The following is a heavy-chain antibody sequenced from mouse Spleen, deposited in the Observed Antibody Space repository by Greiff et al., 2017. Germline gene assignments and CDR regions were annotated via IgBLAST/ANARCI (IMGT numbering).Heavy chain of an antibody. CDR1: GFTFSDYY. D-gene: IGHD2-10*02. CDR2: INYDGSST. CDR3: ARVYGNSAWFAY. J-gene: IGHJ3*01. Sequence: EVMLVESEGGLVQPGSSMKLSCTASGFTFSDYYMAWVRQVPEKGLEWVANINYDGSSTYYLDSLKSRFIISRDNAKNILYLQMSSLKSEDTATYYCARVYGNSAWFAYWGQGTLVTVSA. V-gene: IGHV5-16*01.